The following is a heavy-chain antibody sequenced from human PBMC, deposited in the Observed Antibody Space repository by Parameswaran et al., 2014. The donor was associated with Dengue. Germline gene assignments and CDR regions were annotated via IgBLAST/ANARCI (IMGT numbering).Heavy chain of an antibody. V-gene: IGHV4-31*02. CDR3: AREVVVVPAATEDYYYYGMDV. J-gene: IGHJ6*02. Sequence: WIRQPPGKGLEWIGYIYYSGSTYYNPSLKSRVTISVDTSKNQFSLKLSSVTAADTAVYYCAREVVVVPAATEDYYYYGMDVWGQGTTVTVSS. CDR2: IYYSGST. D-gene: IGHD2-2*01.